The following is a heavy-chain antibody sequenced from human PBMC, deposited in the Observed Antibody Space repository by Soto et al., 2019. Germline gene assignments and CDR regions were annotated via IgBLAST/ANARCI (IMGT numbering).Heavy chain of an antibody. D-gene: IGHD3-9*01. CDR1: GGPISSGGYY. V-gene: IGHV4-31*03. Sequence: PSETLSLTCTVSGGPISSGGYYWSWIRQHPGKGLEWIGYIYYSGSTYYNPSLKSRVTISVDTSKNQFSLKLSSVTAADTAVYYCARDYDILTGHHPSASDIWGQGTMVTVSS. CDR3: ARDYDILTGHHPSASDI. J-gene: IGHJ3*02. CDR2: IYYSGST.